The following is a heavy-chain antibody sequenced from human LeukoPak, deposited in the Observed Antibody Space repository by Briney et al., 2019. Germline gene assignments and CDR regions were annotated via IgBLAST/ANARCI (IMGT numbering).Heavy chain of an antibody. Sequence: SQTLSLTCAVSGGSISSGGYSWSWIRQPPGKGLEWIGYIYHSGSTYYNPSLKSRVTILVDRSKNQFSLKLSSVTAADTAVYYCARCDSHYFDYWGQGTLVTVSS. J-gene: IGHJ4*02. V-gene: IGHV4-30-2*01. CDR3: ARCDSHYFDY. CDR1: GGSISSGGYS. CDR2: IYHSGST. D-gene: IGHD2-21*02.